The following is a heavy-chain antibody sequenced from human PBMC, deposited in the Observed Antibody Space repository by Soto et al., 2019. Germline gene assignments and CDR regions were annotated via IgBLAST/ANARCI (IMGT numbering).Heavy chain of an antibody. J-gene: IGHJ4*02. CDR2: INHLTTT. Sequence: SETLSLTCAVYGGSFSSYHWSWIRQTPGKGLEWIGEINHLTTTNYNPSLKSRVIISLDTPKNQFSLKLSSVTAADTAVYYCARGYDTVLAPIFWGQGILVTVSS. D-gene: IGHD3-16*01. V-gene: IGHV4-34*01. CDR1: GGSFSSYH. CDR3: ARGYDTVLAPIF.